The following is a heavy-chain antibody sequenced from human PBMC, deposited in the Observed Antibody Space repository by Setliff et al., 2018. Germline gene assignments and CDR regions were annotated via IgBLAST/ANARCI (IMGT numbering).Heavy chain of an antibody. J-gene: IGHJ5*02. V-gene: IGHV3-74*01. CDR2: INGDGSIT. D-gene: IGHD6-13*01. CDR1: GLTFTSKW. Sequence: GGSLRLSCAASGLTFTSKWMHWVRQAPGKGLVWVSRINGDGSITSYADSVRGRFTISRDSSKNTLYLQMNSLRLEDAAVYYCLVAYTSSWYSSGFDPWGQGTLV. CDR3: LVAYTSSWYSSGFDP.